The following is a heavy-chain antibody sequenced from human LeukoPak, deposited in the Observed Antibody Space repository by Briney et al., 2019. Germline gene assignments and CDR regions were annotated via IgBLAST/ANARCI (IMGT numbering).Heavy chain of an antibody. CDR3: ARDHGQCVVRISLDY. CDR2: INPVGGST. V-gene: IGHV1-46*01. J-gene: IGHJ4*02. Sequence: GASVKFSCKASGYSFTSYYMHGGLQAPGEGVEWRAIINPVGGSTSYAQKFQGRVTSTTDTCTTRVYMELSDVTAEPTAVYYCARDHGQCVVRISLDYWGQGTLVTVSS. CDR1: GYSFTSYY. D-gene: IGHD6-19*01.